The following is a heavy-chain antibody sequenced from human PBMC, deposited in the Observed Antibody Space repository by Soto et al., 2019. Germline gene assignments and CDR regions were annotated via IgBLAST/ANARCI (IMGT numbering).Heavy chain of an antibody. CDR1: WGSISSSGYY. V-gene: IGHV4-61*05. J-gene: IGHJ4*02. CDR3: ARHNFPSSGWYDY. Sequence: SETLSLTCTVSWGSISSSGYYWIWNRQPPGKGLEWIGYIYYSGSTNYNPSLKSRVTISVDTSKNQFSLKLSSVTAADTAVYYCARHNFPSSGWYDYWGQGTLVTVSS. CDR2: IYYSGST. D-gene: IGHD6-19*01.